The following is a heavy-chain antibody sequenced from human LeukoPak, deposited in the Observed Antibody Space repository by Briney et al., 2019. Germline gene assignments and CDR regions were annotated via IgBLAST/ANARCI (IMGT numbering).Heavy chain of an antibody. CDR2: INWNSGSI. CDR1: GFTFDDYA. V-gene: IGHV3-9*01. J-gene: IGHJ4*02. D-gene: IGHD5-12*01. CDR3: AKDGNSGYPFEYYFDY. Sequence: PGRSLRLSCAASGFTFDDYAMHWVRQAPGKGLEWVSSINWNSGSIGYADSVKGRFTISRDNAKNSLYLQMNSLRAEDTALYYCAKDGNSGYPFEYYFDYWGQGTLVTVSS.